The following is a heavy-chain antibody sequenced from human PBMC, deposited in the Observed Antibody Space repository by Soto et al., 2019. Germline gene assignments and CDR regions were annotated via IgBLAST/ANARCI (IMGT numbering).Heavy chain of an antibody. Sequence: QVQLQESGPGLMKPSQTLSLTCTVSGGTISSGGYYWSWIRQHPGKCLEWIGYIYYSGSTYYNPSLKSRVTISVDTSKNQFSLKLSSVTAADTAVYYCARAAATMVRGNWFDPWGQGTLVTVSS. CDR2: IYYSGST. D-gene: IGHD3-10*01. V-gene: IGHV4-31*03. J-gene: IGHJ5*02. CDR1: GGTISSGGYY. CDR3: ARAAATMVRGNWFDP.